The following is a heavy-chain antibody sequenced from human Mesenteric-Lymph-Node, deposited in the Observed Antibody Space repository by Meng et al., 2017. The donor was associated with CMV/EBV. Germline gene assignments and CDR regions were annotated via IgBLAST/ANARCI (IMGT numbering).Heavy chain of an antibody. CDR3: ARGVMVRGISILYYYYGMDA. J-gene: IGHJ6*02. Sequence: SVKVSCKASGGTFSSYTISWVRQAPGQGLEWMGRIIPILGIANYAQKFQGRVTITADKSTSTAYMELTSLRSEDTAIYYCARGVMVRGISILYYYYGMDAWGQGTTVTVSS. CDR2: IIPILGIA. D-gene: IGHD3-10*01. V-gene: IGHV1-69*02. CDR1: GGTFSSYT.